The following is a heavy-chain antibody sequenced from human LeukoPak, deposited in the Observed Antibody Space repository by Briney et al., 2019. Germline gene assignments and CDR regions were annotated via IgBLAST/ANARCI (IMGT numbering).Heavy chain of an antibody. Sequence: GRSLRLSCAASGFTFSSYGMHWVRQAPGKGLEWVAVIWYDGSNKYYADSVKGRFTISRDNSKNTLYLQMNSLRAEDTAVYYCARDRYYDSSGYYGTGLYYYGMDVWGQGTTVTVSS. V-gene: IGHV3-33*01. CDR1: GFTFSSYG. CDR2: IWYDGSNK. J-gene: IGHJ6*02. CDR3: ARDRYYDSSGYYGTGLYYYGMDV. D-gene: IGHD3-22*01.